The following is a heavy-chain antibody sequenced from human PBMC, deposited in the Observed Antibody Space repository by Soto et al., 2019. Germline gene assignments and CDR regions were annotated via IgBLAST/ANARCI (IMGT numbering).Heavy chain of an antibody. D-gene: IGHD6-19*01. Sequence: GASVKVSCKASGYTLTRYYINLVGQATGQGLEWMGWMNPNSGNTGYAQKFQGRVTMTRNTSISTAYMELSSLRSEDTAVYYCARGWYSSGWYNYWGQGTLVTVSS. CDR3: ARGWYSSGWYNY. V-gene: IGHV1-8*01. CDR1: GYTLTRYY. CDR2: MNPNSGNT. J-gene: IGHJ4*02.